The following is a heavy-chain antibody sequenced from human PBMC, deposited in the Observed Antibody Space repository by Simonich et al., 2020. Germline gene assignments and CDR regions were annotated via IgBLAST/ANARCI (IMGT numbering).Heavy chain of an antibody. D-gene: IGHD2-21*02. V-gene: IGHV3-30*07. Sequence: QVQLVESGGGVVQPGRSLRLSCAASGFTFSSYAMHWVRQAPGKGLEWVAGITNYERKKYCADSVKGRFTSARENSKNTLYLQMNSLRAEDTAVYYCARDGERYCGGDCYSYFDYWGQGTLVTVSS. CDR1: GFTFSSYA. J-gene: IGHJ4*02. CDR3: ARDGERYCGGDCYSYFDY. CDR2: ITNYERKK.